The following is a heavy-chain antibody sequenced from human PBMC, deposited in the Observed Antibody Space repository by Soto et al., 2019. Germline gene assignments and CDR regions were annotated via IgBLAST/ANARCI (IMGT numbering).Heavy chain of an antibody. CDR1: GYTFTSDG. D-gene: IGHD3-10*01. V-gene: IGHV1-18*01. CDR3: ARGGEGFDVFDL. CDR2: ISGDTGDT. J-gene: IGHJ4*02. Sequence: QVQLMQSGPEAKKPGASVKVSCKASGYTFTSDGINWVRQAPGQGLEWMGWISGDTGDTTYAQKFQGRVTITTDTSTSTAYMDMKSLISDDTAVYYCARGGEGFDVFDLWGQGTLVTVSS.